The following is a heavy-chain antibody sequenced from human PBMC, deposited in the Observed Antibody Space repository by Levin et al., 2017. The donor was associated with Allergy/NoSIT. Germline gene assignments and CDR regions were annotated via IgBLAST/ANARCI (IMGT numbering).Heavy chain of an antibody. J-gene: IGHJ4*02. V-gene: IGHV1-69*13. D-gene: IGHD5-18*01. CDR2: IIPIFGTA. CDR1: GGTFSSYA. Sequence: PEASVKVSCKASGGTFSSYAISWVRQAPGQGLEWMGGIIPIFGTANYAQKFQGRVTITADESTSTAYMELSSLRSEDTAVYYCARERGYSYGSVDYWGQGTLVTVSS. CDR3: ARERGYSYGSVDY.